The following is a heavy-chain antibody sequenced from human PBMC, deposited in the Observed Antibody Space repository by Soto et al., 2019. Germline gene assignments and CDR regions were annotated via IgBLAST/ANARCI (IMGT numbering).Heavy chain of an antibody. V-gene: IGHV1-3*01. Sequence: ASVKVSCKASGYTFTSYAMHWVRQAPGQRLEWMGWINAGNGNTKYSQKFQGRVTITRDTSASTAYMELSSLRSEDTAVYYCGSGYSRSWYVNPVRAWGKGTLVTVSS. CDR1: GYTFTSYA. D-gene: IGHD6-13*01. J-gene: IGHJ5*02. CDR3: GSGYSRSWYVNPVRA. CDR2: INAGNGNT.